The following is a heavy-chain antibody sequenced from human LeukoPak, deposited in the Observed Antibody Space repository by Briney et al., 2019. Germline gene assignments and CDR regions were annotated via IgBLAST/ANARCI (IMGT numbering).Heavy chain of an antibody. D-gene: IGHD6-19*01. Sequence: GGSLRLSCAASGFTFSSYGIHWVRQAPGKGLEWVAVISYDGSNKCYADSVKGRFTISRDNSKNTLYLQMNSLRAEDTAVYYCAKPDSSGWYYAIDYWGQGTLVTVSS. CDR1: GFTFSSYG. CDR2: ISYDGSNK. CDR3: AKPDSSGWYYAIDY. V-gene: IGHV3-30*18. J-gene: IGHJ4*02.